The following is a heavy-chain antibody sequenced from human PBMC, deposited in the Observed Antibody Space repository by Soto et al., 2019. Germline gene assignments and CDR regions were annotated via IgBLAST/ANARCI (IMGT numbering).Heavy chain of an antibody. Sequence: GGSLRLSCVASGFGLIDFAMSWVRQAPGKGLQWVSAISGSGSDTYYADSVKRRFTISRDTSKNTLYLQMNSLRAEDTALYYCAKSFSSNWYDYFNSWGQGSLVTV. CDR2: ISGSGSDT. D-gene: IGHD6-13*01. V-gene: IGHV3-23*01. J-gene: IGHJ4*02. CDR1: GFGLIDFA. CDR3: AKSFSSNWYDYFNS.